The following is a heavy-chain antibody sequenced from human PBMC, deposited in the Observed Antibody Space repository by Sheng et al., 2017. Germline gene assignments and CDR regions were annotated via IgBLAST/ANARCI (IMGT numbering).Heavy chain of an antibody. CDR2: IYYSGST. CDR3: ARTYYYDSSGYYYPYYFDY. V-gene: IGHV4-59*01. Sequence: QVQLQESGPGLVKPSETLSLTCTVSGGSISSYYWSWIRQPPGKGLEWIGYIYYSGSTNYNPSLKSRVTISVDTSKNQFSLKLSSVTAADTAVYYCARTYYYDSSGYYYPYYFDYWGQGPWSPSPQ. CDR1: GGSISSYY. D-gene: IGHD3-22*01. J-gene: IGHJ4*02.